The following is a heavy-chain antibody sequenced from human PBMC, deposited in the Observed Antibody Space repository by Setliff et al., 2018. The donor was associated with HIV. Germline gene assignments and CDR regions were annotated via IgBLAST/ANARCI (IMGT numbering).Heavy chain of an antibody. Sequence: SETLSLTCTVSGYSINSSHFWGWIRQPPGKGLEWVGSIYHSGNTHYNPSLKSRVTISVDTSKNQFSLKLSSVTAADTAVYYCARAPPGIQNDAFDVWGQGTMVTVSS. J-gene: IGHJ3*01. V-gene: IGHV4-38-2*02. CDR1: GYSINSSHF. CDR3: ARAPPGIQNDAFDV. CDR2: IYHSGNT.